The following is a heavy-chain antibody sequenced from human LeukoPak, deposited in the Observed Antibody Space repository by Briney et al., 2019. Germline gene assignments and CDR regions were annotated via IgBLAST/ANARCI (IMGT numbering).Heavy chain of an antibody. V-gene: IGHV1-18*01. CDR3: ARDGNDVMDY. CDR2: ISGHNDNA. Sequence: GASVKVSCKASGYTFTNYGISWVRQAPGQGLEWVGWISGHNDNAHYAQKLQGRVTMTRETSTSTVYMELRSLSSDDTAIYYCARDGNDVMDYWGQGTRSPSPQ. D-gene: IGHD1-1*01. CDR1: GYTFTNYG. J-gene: IGHJ4*02.